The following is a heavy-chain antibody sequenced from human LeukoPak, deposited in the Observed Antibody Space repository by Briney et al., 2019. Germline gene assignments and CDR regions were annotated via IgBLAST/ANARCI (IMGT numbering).Heavy chain of an antibody. CDR1: EFTFSSYS. J-gene: IGHJ4*02. Sequence: GGSLRLSCAASEFTFSSYSMNWVRQAPGKGLEWVSSISSSSSYIYYADSVNGRFTISRDNAKNSLYLQMNSLRAEDTAVYYCARGSKNSIALDYWGQGTLVTVSS. V-gene: IGHV3-21*01. CDR2: ISSSSSYI. CDR3: ARGSKNSIALDY. D-gene: IGHD6-6*01.